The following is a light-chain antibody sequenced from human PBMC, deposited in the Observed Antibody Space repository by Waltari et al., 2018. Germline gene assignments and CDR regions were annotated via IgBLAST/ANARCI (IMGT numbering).Light chain of an antibody. Sequence: IQLTQSPTSIYARVGDSLTITCRAQQSVNDFLNWYQHKPGQAPKLLIFAASTLQSGVPNRFSGSGSGTDFALTINGLQPDDFATYYCQQGYRTWTFGLGTTVAI. V-gene: IGKV1-39*01. CDR1: QSVNDF. CDR3: QQGYRTWT. J-gene: IGKJ1*01. CDR2: AAS.